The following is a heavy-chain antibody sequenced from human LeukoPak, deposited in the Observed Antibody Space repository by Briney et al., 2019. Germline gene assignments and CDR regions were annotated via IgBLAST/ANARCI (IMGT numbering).Heavy chain of an antibody. CDR2: ISNDGSND. CDR3: ARDQFGKGNWFDP. Sequence: PGGSLRLSCAASGSTFSNYGMHWVRQAPGKGLEWVALISNDGSNDYYGDSVEGRFTISRDNSKNTLYLQMNSLIPEDTAVYYCARDQFGKGNWFDPWGQGTLVTVSS. D-gene: IGHD3-10*01. CDR1: GSTFSNYG. V-gene: IGHV3-30*03. J-gene: IGHJ5*02.